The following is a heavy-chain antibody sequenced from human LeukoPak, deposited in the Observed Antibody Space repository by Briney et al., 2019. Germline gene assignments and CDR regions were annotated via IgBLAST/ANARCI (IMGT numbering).Heavy chain of an antibody. J-gene: IGHJ4*02. V-gene: IGHV4-61*08. CDR2: IYYSGST. D-gene: IGHD3-22*01. Sequence: SETLSLTCTVSGYAITSGGFSWNWIRRPPGKGLEWIGYIYYSGSTNYNPSLKSRVTISVDTSKNQFYLKLSSVTAADTAVYYCARSENYYDTRFDYWGQGTLVTVSS. CDR1: GYAITSGGFS. CDR3: ARSENYYDTRFDY.